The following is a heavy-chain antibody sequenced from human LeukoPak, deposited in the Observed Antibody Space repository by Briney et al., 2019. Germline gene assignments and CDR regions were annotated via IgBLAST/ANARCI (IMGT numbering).Heavy chain of an antibody. CDR3: ARGGIPTSFYVY. V-gene: IGHV4-39*01. CDR2: IYYSGST. CDR1: GGSISSSSYY. J-gene: IGHJ4*02. D-gene: IGHD3-10*02. Sequence: SETLSLTCTVSGGSISSSSYYWGWLRQPPGKGLEWIGSIYYSGSTYYNPSLKSRVTISVDTSKNQFSLKLSSVTAADTAVYYCARGGIPTSFYVYWGQGTLVTVSS.